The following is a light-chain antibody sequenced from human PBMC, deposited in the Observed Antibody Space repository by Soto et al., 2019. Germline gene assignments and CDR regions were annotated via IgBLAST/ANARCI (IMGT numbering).Light chain of an antibody. CDR2: DVT. J-gene: IGLJ2*01. Sequence: QSALTQPASVSGSPGQSITISCTGTSSEIGGNNYVSWYQQHPGKAPKLMIYDVTNRPSGVSNRFSGSKSGNTASLTISGRQAEDEPDYYCSSYTTSSTLFGGGTKLTVL. CDR3: SSYTTSSTL. CDR1: SSEIGGNNY. V-gene: IGLV2-14*03.